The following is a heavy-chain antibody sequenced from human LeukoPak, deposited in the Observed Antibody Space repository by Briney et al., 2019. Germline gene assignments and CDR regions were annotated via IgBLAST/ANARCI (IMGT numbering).Heavy chain of an antibody. Sequence: ASVKVSCKASGYTFTSYGISWVRQAPGQGLEWMGWISAYNGNTNYAQKLQGRVTMTTDTSTSTAYMELRSLRSDDTAVYYCARDRRIKQWLVGDAFDIWGQGQWSPSLQ. CDR2: ISAYNGNT. CDR3: ARDRRIKQWLVGDAFDI. J-gene: IGHJ3*02. D-gene: IGHD6-19*01. CDR1: GYTFTSYG. V-gene: IGHV1-18*01.